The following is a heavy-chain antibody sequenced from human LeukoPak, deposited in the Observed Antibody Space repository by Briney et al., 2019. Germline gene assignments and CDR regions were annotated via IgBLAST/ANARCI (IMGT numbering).Heavy chain of an antibody. CDR1: GGTFSSYA. Sequence: GASVKVSCKASGGTFSSYAISWVRQAPGQGLEWMGGIIPIFGTANYAQKFQGRVTITADESTSTAYMELSSLRSEDTAVYYCASQIRRSNGWYRYYYYMDVWGKGTTVTISS. CDR3: ASQIRRSNGWYRYYYYMDV. J-gene: IGHJ6*03. V-gene: IGHV1-69*13. CDR2: IIPIFGTA. D-gene: IGHD6-19*01.